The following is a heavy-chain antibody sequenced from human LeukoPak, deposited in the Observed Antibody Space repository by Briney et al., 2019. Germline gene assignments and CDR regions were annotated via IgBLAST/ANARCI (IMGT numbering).Heavy chain of an antibody. Sequence: AGSLRLSCAASGFTFSSYEMNWVRQAPGKGLEWVSYINSSGSTKYYADSVRGRFTISRDNAKNSMYLQVNSLKAEETAVYYCASEVSGYCFGYWGQGTLVTVSS. J-gene: IGHJ4*02. CDR2: INSSGSTK. CDR3: ASEVSGYCFGY. CDR1: GFTFSSYE. D-gene: IGHD5-12*01. V-gene: IGHV3-48*03.